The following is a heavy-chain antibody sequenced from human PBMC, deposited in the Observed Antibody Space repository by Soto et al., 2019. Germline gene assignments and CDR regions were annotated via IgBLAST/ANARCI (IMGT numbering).Heavy chain of an antibody. D-gene: IGHD6-6*01. CDR3: HCSSFA. Sequence: EVQLVESGGGLVKPGGSLRLSCAASGFTFSSYTMNWVRQAPGKGLEWVSSITPSSNYIYYADSVKGRFTISRDNAKNSLYLQMNSLRAEDTAVYYCHCSSFAWGQGALVTVSS. CDR2: ITPSSNYI. V-gene: IGHV3-21*06. CDR1: GFTFSSYT. J-gene: IGHJ4*02.